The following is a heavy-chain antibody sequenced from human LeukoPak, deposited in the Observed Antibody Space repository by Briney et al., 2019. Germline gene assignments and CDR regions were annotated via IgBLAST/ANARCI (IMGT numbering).Heavy chain of an antibody. Sequence: PGRSLRLSCTASGFTFGDYGMSWVRQAPGKGLEWVGFIRSKAYGGTTEYGASVKGRFTISRDDSKGIAYLQMNSLKAEDTAVYYCARDLTYYYDRSGYYWAYWGQGTLVTVSS. CDR1: GFTFGDYG. J-gene: IGHJ4*02. V-gene: IGHV3-49*04. D-gene: IGHD3-22*01. CDR3: ARDLTYYYDRSGYYWAY. CDR2: IRSKAYGGTT.